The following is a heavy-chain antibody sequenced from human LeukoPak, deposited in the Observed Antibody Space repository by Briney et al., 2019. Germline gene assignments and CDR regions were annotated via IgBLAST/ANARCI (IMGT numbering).Heavy chain of an antibody. CDR1: GYTFTGYY. CDR3: ATFSSSWFARYNWFDP. J-gene: IGHJ5*02. CDR2: INPNSGGT. V-gene: IGHV1-2*02. D-gene: IGHD6-13*01. Sequence: ASVKVSCKASGYTFTGYYMHWVRQAPGQGLEWMGWINPNSGGTNYAQKFQGRVTMTRDTSISTAYMELSSLRSEDTAVYYCATFSSSWFARYNWFDPWGQGTLVTVSS.